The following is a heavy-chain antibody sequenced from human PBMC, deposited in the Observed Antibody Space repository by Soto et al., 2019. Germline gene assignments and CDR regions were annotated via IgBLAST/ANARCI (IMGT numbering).Heavy chain of an antibody. J-gene: IGHJ6*02. CDR1: GFTFSSYA. Sequence: EVQLLESGGGLVQPGGSLRLSCAASGFTFSSYAMSWVRQAPGKGLEWVSAISGSAGSTYYADSVKGRFTISRDNSKNTLYLQMNSLRVEDTAVYYCAKGLTGAPSYAMDVWGQGTTVTVSS. CDR2: ISGSAGST. V-gene: IGHV3-23*01. CDR3: AKGLTGAPSYAMDV. D-gene: IGHD7-27*01.